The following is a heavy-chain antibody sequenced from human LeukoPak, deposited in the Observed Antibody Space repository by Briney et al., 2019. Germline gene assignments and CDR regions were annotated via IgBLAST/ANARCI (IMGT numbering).Heavy chain of an antibody. J-gene: IGHJ5*02. CDR1: GFTFSTYA. V-gene: IGHV3-23*01. CDR3: AKEEYNSGWYKWFGP. Sequence: QPGGSLILSCAASGFTFSTYAMTWVRQAPGKGLEWVSSINYGSTGTFYADSVKGRFTISRDNSKDTLYLQMNSLRVEDTAVYYCAKEEYNSGWYKWFGPWGRGTLVTVSS. CDR2: INYGSTGT. D-gene: IGHD6-19*01.